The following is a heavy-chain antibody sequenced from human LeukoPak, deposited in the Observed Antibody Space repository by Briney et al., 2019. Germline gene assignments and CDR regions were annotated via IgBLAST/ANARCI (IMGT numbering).Heavy chain of an antibody. Sequence: GGSLRLSCVASGFTFSDYYLSWIRQAPGKGLEWVSYISSSGSARYYTDSVKGRFTISRDNAKNSLYLQMNSLRAEDTAVYYCAREGSSLTGVHYWGQGTLVTVSS. V-gene: IGHV3-11*01. J-gene: IGHJ4*02. CDR2: ISSSGSAR. CDR1: GFTFSDYY. CDR3: AREGSSLTGVHY. D-gene: IGHD3-9*01.